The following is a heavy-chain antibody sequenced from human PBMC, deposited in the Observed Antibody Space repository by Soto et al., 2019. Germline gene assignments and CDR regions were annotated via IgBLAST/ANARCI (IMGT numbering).Heavy chain of an antibody. CDR2: IWYDGSNK. V-gene: IGHV3-33*01. J-gene: IGHJ4*02. Sequence: AGGSLRLSCAASGFTFSTYAMHWVRQAPGKGLEWVAVIWYDGSNKYYADSVKGRFTTSRDNSKNTLFLQMNNLRAEDTAVYYCAREVAKSLWYFDCWGQGTPVTVSS. D-gene: IGHD3-10*01. CDR3: AREVAKSLWYFDC. CDR1: GFTFSTYA.